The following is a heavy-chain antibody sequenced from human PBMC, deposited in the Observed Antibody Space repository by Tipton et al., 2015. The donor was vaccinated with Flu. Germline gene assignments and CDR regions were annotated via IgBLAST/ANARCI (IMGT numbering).Heavy chain of an antibody. CDR3: ARDVGRFAYYYHGMDV. CDR1: GYTFINYG. J-gene: IGHJ6*02. Sequence: QLVQSGVEVKKPGASVKVSCKASGYTFINYGISWVRQAPGQGLEWMGWISVYNGHTSYAQKFQGRVTMTTDTSTSTVYMELRSLRSDDTAVYYCARDVGRFAYYYHGMDVWGQGTTVTVSS. CDR2: ISVYNGHT. V-gene: IGHV1-18*04.